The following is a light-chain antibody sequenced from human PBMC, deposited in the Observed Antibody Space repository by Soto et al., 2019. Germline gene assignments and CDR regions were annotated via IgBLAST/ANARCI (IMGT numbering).Light chain of an antibody. V-gene: IGKV4-1*01. CDR3: QQYYTTPLT. J-gene: IGKJ4*01. CDR2: WAS. Sequence: DIVMTQSPDSLAVSLGERATINCKSSRSVLYSSNNKNYLAWYQQQPGQPPKLHIYWASIRESGVPDRFSGSGSGTDFTLTISSLQAEDVAVYYCQQYYTTPLTFGGGTKVEIK. CDR1: RSVLYSSNNKNY.